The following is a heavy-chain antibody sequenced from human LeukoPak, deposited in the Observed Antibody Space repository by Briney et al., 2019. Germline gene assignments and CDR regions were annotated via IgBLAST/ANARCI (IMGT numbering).Heavy chain of an antibody. J-gene: IGHJ5*02. V-gene: IGHV4-39*07. D-gene: IGHD2-8*01. Sequence: SETLSLTCKVSGGSLSSSTHYWVWIRQPPGKGLEWIGSIYYSGSTYYNPSLKSRVTISVDTSKNQFSLKLTSVTAADTAVYYCARGFPYCTNGVCSWGQGILVTVSS. CDR2: IYYSGST. CDR1: GGSLSSSTHY. CDR3: ARGFPYCTNGVCS.